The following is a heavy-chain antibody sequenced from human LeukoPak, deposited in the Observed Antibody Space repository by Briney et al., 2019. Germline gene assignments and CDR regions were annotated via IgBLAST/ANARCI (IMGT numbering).Heavy chain of an antibody. Sequence: VASVKVSCKASGYTFSSHYVHLVRQAPGQGLEWMGIINPSGGSTSYAQKFQGRVTMTRDKSTSTVYMELKSVRSEDTAVYYCAGAVMMHGEAIPAHWGQGTPVTVSS. CDR2: INPSGGST. D-gene: IGHD3-16*01. CDR1: GYTFSSHY. V-gene: IGHV1-46*01. CDR3: AGAVMMHGEAIPAH. J-gene: IGHJ4*02.